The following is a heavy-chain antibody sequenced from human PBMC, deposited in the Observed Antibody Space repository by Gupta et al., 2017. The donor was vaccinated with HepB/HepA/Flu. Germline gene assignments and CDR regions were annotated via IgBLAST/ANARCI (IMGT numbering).Heavy chain of an antibody. D-gene: IGHD6-6*01. CDR3: AKGGAAARYFYYAMEV. Sequence: EVQLLESGGGLVQPGGSLRLSCAASGFIFNNYAMTWVRQAPGKGLEWVSSISGGGGSTYYADSVKGRFTISRDATKKTVDLEMNSLRGEDTAVYYCAKGGAAARYFYYAMEVWGQGATVTVSS. J-gene: IGHJ6*02. CDR2: ISGGGGST. CDR1: GFIFNNYA. V-gene: IGHV3-23*01.